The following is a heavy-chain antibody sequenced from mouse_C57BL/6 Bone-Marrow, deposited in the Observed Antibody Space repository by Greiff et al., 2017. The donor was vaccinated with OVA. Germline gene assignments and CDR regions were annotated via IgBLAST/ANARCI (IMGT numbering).Heavy chain of an antibody. CDR1: GYSFTGYY. CDR2: INPSTGGT. D-gene: IGHD4-1*02. CDR3: ASNWDYFDD. J-gene: IGHJ2*01. V-gene: IGHV1-42*01. Sequence: VQLQQSGPELVKPGASVKISCKASGYSFTGYYMNWVKQSPEKSLEWIGEINPSTGGTTYNQKFKAKATLTVDKSSSTAYMQLKSLTSEDSAVYYCASNWDYFDDWGQGTTLTVSS.